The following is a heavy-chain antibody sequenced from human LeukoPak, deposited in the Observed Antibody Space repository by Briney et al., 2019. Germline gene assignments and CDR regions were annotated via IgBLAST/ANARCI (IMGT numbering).Heavy chain of an antibody. V-gene: IGHV3-53*01. CDR1: GFTVSSYF. CDR3: ARDDVPVI. J-gene: IGHJ4*02. Sequence: GGSLRLSCAASGFTVSSYFVSWVRQAPGKGLEWVPLTYSGGTTDYADSVKGRFTVSRDNSKNTLYLQMNSLRAEDTAMYYCARDDVPVIWGQGTLVTVSS. CDR2: TYSGGTT. D-gene: IGHD2/OR15-2a*01.